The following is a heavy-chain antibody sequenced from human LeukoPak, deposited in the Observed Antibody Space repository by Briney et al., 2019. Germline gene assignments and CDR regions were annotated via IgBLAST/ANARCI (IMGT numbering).Heavy chain of an antibody. CDR2: ISGGGDNT. CDR1: GFTFSSHA. Sequence: QAGGSLRLSCTASGFTFSSHAMGWVRQTPEKGLEWISNISGGGDNTLYADSVKGRFTISRDNAKNSLYLQMNSLRAEDTAVYYCARGSRSSGYFEAFDIWGQGTMVTVSS. V-gene: IGHV3-23*01. CDR3: ARGSRSSGYFEAFDI. D-gene: IGHD3-22*01. J-gene: IGHJ3*02.